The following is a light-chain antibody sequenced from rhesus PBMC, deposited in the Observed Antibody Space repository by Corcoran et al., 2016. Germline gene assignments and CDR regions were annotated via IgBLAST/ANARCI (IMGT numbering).Light chain of an antibody. CDR2: TSS. Sequence: EIVMTQSPATLSLSPGERATLSCRASQFVSTNLAWYKQTPGQPPTLLIYTSSRSATGISGRFSGSGSGTEFTITISSLEPEDGGLFYCQQDYSWPLTFGGGTKVELK. J-gene: IGKJ4*01. CDR3: QQDYSWPLT. V-gene: IGKV3-42*01. CDR1: QFVSTN.